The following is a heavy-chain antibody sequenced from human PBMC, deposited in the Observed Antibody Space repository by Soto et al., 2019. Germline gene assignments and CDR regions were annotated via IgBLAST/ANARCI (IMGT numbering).Heavy chain of an antibody. Sequence: ASVKVSCKASGGTFSSYAISWVRQAPGQGLEWMGGIIPIFGTANYAQKFQGRVTITADESTSTAYMELSSLRSEDTAVYYCARMYSSSFYYYYSGMDVWGQGTTVTVSS. J-gene: IGHJ6*02. CDR3: ARMYSSSFYYYYSGMDV. CDR1: GGTFSSYA. V-gene: IGHV1-69*13. D-gene: IGHD6-6*01. CDR2: IIPIFGTA.